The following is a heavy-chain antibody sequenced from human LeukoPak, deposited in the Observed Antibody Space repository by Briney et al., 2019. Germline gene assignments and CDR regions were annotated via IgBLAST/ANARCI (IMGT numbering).Heavy chain of an antibody. D-gene: IGHD4-17*01. CDR2: INPSGGST. V-gene: IGHV1-46*01. J-gene: IGHJ3*02. CDR3: ARVYGSLGSAFDI. Sequence: ASVKVSCKASGYTFTSYYMHWVRQAPGQGLEWMGIINPSGGSTSYAQKFQGRVTMTRDMSTSTVYMELSSLRSEDTAVYYCARVYGSLGSAFDIWGQGTMVTVSS. CDR1: GYTFTSYY.